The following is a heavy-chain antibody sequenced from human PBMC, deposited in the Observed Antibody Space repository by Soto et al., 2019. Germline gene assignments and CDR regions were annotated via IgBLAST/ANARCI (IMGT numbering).Heavy chain of an antibody. CDR3: AKDNGGSTPKDYYYGMDV. CDR1: GFTFSSYA. Sequence: PXVSLGLSCAASGFTFSSYAMSWVRQAPGKGLEWVSAISGSGGSTYYADSVKGRFTISRDNSKNTLYLQMNSLRAEDTAVYYCAKDNGGSTPKDYYYGMDVWGQGTTVTVSS. J-gene: IGHJ6*02. CDR2: ISGSGGST. V-gene: IGHV3-23*01. D-gene: IGHD2-15*01.